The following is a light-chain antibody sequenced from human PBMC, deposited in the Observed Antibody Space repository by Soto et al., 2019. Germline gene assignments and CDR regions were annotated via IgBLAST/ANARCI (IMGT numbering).Light chain of an antibody. CDR2: DAS. Sequence: DIQMTQSPSTLSASVGDRVTITCRASQSISSWLAWDQQKPGKAPKLLIYDASSLESGGPSRFSGSGSGTEFTLTISSLQPDDFATYYCQQYNSYSRYTFGQGTKLEIK. J-gene: IGKJ2*01. CDR3: QQYNSYSRYT. CDR1: QSISSW. V-gene: IGKV1-5*01.